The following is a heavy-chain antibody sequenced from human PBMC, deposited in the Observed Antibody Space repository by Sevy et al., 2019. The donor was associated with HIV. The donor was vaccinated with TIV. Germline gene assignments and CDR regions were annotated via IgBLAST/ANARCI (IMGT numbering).Heavy chain of an antibody. CDR1: GYTFTSYG. D-gene: IGHD1-26*01. J-gene: IGHJ4*02. Sequence: ASVKVSCKASGYTFTSYGISWVRQAPGQGLEWMGWISAYNGNTNYAQKLQGRVTMTTDTSTSTAYMELRSLRSDDTAGYYCAREGSGSYLPPSDYWGQGTLVTVSS. CDR2: ISAYNGNT. V-gene: IGHV1-18*04. CDR3: AREGSGSYLPPSDY.